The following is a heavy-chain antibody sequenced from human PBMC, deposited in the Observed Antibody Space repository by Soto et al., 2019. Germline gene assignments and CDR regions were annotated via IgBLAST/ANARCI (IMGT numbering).Heavy chain of an antibody. CDR2: IRQDGSEK. D-gene: IGHD3-16*02. V-gene: IGHV3-7*01. J-gene: IGHJ6*02. Sequence: GGSLRLSCAASGFTFSSYWMSWVRQAPGKGLEWVANIRQDGSEKYYVDSVKGRFTISRDNAKNSLYLQMNSLRAEDTAVYYCARDLMITFGGVIANYYYYGMDVWGQGTTVTVSS. CDR1: GFTFSSYW. CDR3: ARDLMITFGGVIANYYYYGMDV.